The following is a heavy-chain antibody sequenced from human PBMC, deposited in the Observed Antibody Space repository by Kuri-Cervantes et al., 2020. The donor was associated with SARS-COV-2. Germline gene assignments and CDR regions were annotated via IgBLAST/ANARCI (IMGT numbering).Heavy chain of an antibody. D-gene: IGHD3-22*01. CDR1: GFTFDDYA. J-gene: IGHJ4*02. CDR2: ISWNSGSI. V-gene: IGHV3-9*01. CDR3: ARGGYYYDHAYYFDY. Sequence: GGSLRLSCAASGFTFDDYAIHWVRQAPGKGLEWVAGISWNSGSIGYADSVKGRFTISRDNAKNSLYLQMNSLRAEDTAVYYCARGGYYYDHAYYFDYWGQGTLVTVSS.